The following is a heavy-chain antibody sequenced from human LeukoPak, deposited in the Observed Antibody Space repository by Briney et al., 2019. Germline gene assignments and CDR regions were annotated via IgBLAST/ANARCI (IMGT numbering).Heavy chain of an antibody. J-gene: IGHJ2*01. Sequence: SQTLSLTCTVSGGSISSGDYYWSWIRQPPGKGLEWIGYIYYSGSTNYNPSLKSRVTMSVDTSKNQFSLKLSSVTAADTAVYYCARYSSSHWYFDLWGRGTLVTVSS. D-gene: IGHD6-6*01. CDR3: ARYSSSHWYFDL. V-gene: IGHV4-30-4*01. CDR1: GGSISSGDYY. CDR2: IYYSGST.